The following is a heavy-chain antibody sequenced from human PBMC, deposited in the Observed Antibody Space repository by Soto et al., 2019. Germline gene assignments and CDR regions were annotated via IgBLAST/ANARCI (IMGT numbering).Heavy chain of an antibody. CDR1: GFTFSSYA. CDR3: ARDLGSSHLYYYYGMDV. J-gene: IGHJ6*02. Sequence: QVQLVESGGGVVQPGRSLRLSCAASGFTFSSYAMHWVRQAPGKGLEWVAVISYDGSNKYYADSVKGRSTISRDNSKNTLYLQMNSLRAEDTAVYYCARDLGSSHLYYYYGMDVWGQGTTVTVSS. D-gene: IGHD6-13*01. V-gene: IGHV3-30-3*01. CDR2: ISYDGSNK.